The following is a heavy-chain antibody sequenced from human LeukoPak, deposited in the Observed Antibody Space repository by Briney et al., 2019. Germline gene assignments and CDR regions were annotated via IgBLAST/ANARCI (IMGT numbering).Heavy chain of an antibody. J-gene: IGHJ6*03. CDR3: ARGPRLYCSGGSCYSYYYYYYMDV. CDR2: INHSGST. CDR1: GGSFSGYY. D-gene: IGHD2-15*01. Sequence: SETLSLTCAVYGGSFSGYYWSWIRQPPGKGLEWIGEINHSGSTNYNPSLKSRVTISVGTSKNQFSLKLSSVTAADTAVYYCARGPRLYCSGGSCYSYYYYYYMDVWGKGTTVTVSS. V-gene: IGHV4-34*01.